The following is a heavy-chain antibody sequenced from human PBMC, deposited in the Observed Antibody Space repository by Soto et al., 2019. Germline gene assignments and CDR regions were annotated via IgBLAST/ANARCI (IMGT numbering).Heavy chain of an antibody. CDR3: ARVIAAAATGWFDP. CDR1: GGSISSSSYF. D-gene: IGHD6-13*01. V-gene: IGHV4-61*05. Sequence: SETLSLTCSVSGGSISSSSYFWGWIRQPPGKGLEWIGYIYYSGSTNYNPSLKSRVTISVDTSKNQFSLKLSSVTAADTAVYYCARVIAAAATGWFDPWGQGTLVTVSS. J-gene: IGHJ5*02. CDR2: IYYSGST.